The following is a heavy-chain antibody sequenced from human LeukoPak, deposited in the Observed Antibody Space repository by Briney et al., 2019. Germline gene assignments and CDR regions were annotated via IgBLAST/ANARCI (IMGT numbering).Heavy chain of an antibody. D-gene: IGHD4-11*01. CDR2: INHSGST. CDR1: GGSISSSSYY. V-gene: IGHV4-39*07. Sequence: KPSETLSLTCTVSGGSISSSSYYWGWLRQPPGKGLEWIGEINHSGSTNYNPSLKSRVTISVDTSKNQFSLKLSSVTAADTAVYYCARLNAYSNYVMPGPWGQGTLVTVSS. J-gene: IGHJ5*02. CDR3: ARLNAYSNYVMPGP.